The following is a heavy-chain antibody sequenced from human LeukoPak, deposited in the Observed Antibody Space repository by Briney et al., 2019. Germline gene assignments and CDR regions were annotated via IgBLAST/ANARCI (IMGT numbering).Heavy chain of an antibody. D-gene: IGHD6-6*01. V-gene: IGHV4-59*01. CDR1: GGSISSYY. Sequence: SETLPLTCTVSGGSISSYYWSWIRQPPGKGLEWIGYIYYSGSTNYNPSLKSRVTISVDTSKNQFSLKLSSVTAADTAVYYCAREGSVARPFDYWGQGTLVTVSS. CDR2: IYYSGST. J-gene: IGHJ4*02. CDR3: AREGSVARPFDY.